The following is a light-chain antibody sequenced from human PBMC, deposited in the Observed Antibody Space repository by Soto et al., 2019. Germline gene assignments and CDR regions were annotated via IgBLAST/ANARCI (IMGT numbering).Light chain of an antibody. CDR2: GAS. Sequence: EIVLPQSHATLSLSPGESSTLSCRASQSVSSYLAWYQQKTGQAPRLVIYGASSRATGIPDRFSGSGSGTDLTLTISRLEPEDFAVYYCQQYGSVGQGNKVDIK. V-gene: IGKV3-20*01. CDR3: QQYGS. J-gene: IGKJ1*01. CDR1: QSVSSY.